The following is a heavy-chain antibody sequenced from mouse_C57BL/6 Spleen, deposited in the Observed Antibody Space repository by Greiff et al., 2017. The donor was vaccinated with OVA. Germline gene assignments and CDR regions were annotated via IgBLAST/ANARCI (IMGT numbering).Heavy chain of an antibody. V-gene: IGHV1-26*01. J-gene: IGHJ1*03. CDR3: ARYDDDDDDWYFDV. CDR2: INPNNGGT. D-gene: IGHD2-4*01. Sequence: VQLQQSGPELVKPGASVKISCKASGYTFTDYYMNWVKQSPGKSLEWIGDINPNNGGTSYNQKFKGKATLTVDKSSSTAYMELRSLTSEDSAVYYCARYDDDDDDWYFDVWGTGTTVTVSS. CDR1: GYTFTDYY.